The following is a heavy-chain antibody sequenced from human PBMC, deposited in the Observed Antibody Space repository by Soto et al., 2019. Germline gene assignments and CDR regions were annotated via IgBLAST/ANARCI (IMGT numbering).Heavy chain of an antibody. CDR3: AKIAAAGTGY. CDR2: ISGSGGST. CDR1: GFTFSSYA. D-gene: IGHD6-13*01. J-gene: IGHJ4*02. V-gene: IGHV3-23*01. Sequence: GGSLRLSCAASGFTFSSYAMSWVRQAPWKGLECVSAISGSGGSTYYADSVKGRFTISRGNSKNTVYLKMNSLRDEDTAVYYCAKIAAAGTGYWGQGTLVTVSS.